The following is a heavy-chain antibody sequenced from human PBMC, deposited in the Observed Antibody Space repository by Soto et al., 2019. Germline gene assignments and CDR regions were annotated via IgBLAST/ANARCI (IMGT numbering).Heavy chain of an antibody. CDR1: GGSVSSGNYY. J-gene: IGHJ5*02. V-gene: IGHV4-61*01. Sequence: PSETLSLTCSVSGGSVSSGNYYWAWIRQPPGKRLEWIGYIYYSGSTNYNPSLKSRVTMSLDASRNQLSLNLNSVTAADTAVYYCARDALGPWGQGTLVTVSS. CDR2: IYYSGST. CDR3: ARDALGP.